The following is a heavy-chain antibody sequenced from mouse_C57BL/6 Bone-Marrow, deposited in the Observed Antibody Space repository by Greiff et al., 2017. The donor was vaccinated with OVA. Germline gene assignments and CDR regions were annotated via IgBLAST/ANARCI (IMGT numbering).Heavy chain of an antibody. J-gene: IGHJ2*01. V-gene: IGHV1-50*01. CDR1: GYTFTSYW. CDR2: IDPSDSYT. CDR3: ARRRQLRPNYFDY. Sequence: QVQLQQPGAELVKPGASVKLSCKASGYTFTSYWMQWVKQRPGQGLEWIGEIDPSDSYTNYNQKFKGKATLTVDTSSSTAYMQLSSLTSEDSAVYYCARRRQLRPNYFDYWGQGTTLTVSS. D-gene: IGHD3-2*02.